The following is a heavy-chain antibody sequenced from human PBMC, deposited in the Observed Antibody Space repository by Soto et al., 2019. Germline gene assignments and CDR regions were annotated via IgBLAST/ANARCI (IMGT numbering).Heavy chain of an antibody. D-gene: IGHD3-10*01. CDR2: ITNDGGDT. J-gene: IGHJ4*02. Sequence: QSGGSLRLSCAASGFAFANYAMAWVRQAPGEGLEWVAVITNDGGDTLHADSVKDRFAIFRDNSKNMLFLQMISLRDDDTSIYLCVKSSGKSYPESRVFDFWGQGTRVTVSS. V-gene: IGHV3-23*01. CDR3: VKSSGKSYPESRVFDF. CDR1: GFAFANYA.